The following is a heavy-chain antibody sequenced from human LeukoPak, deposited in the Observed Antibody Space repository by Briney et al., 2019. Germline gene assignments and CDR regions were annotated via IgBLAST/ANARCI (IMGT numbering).Heavy chain of an antibody. Sequence: GGSLRLSCVASGFAVSSNYMNWGRQAPGKGLEWVSAIFSASRTYYADYVKGRFTISRDHSKNTLYLQMNSLRAEDTAIYYCARDQVGGFFDYWGQGTLVTVSS. J-gene: IGHJ4*02. CDR1: GFAVSSNY. CDR2: IFSASRT. V-gene: IGHV3-66*01. D-gene: IGHD3-16*01. CDR3: ARDQVGGFFDY.